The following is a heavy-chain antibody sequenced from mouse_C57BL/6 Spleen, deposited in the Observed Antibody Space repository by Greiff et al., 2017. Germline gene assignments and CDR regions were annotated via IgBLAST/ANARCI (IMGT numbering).Heavy chain of an antibody. V-gene: IGHV5-17*01. Sequence: EVQLVESGGGLVKPGGSLKLSCAASGFTFSDYGMHWVRQAPEKGLEWVAYISSGSSTICYADTVKGRFTISRDNAKNTLFLQMTSLRSEDTAMYYCARNWDYYAMDYWGQGTSVTVSS. CDR2: ISSGSSTI. D-gene: IGHD4-1*01. J-gene: IGHJ4*01. CDR1: GFTFSDYG. CDR3: ARNWDYYAMDY.